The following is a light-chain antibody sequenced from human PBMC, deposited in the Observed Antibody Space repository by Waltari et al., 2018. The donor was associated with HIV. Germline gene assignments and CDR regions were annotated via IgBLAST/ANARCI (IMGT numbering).Light chain of an antibody. V-gene: IGKV3-20*01. Sequence: ENVLTQSPGTLSLSPGERATRACRASQSVSSNYLAGYQQKPGQAHKLLIYGASGRATGIPDRFSGSGSGTDVTLTISRLEPEDFAVYYCQQYVSSRWTFGQGTKVEIK. CDR1: QSVSSNY. J-gene: IGKJ1*01. CDR2: GAS. CDR3: QQYVSSRWT.